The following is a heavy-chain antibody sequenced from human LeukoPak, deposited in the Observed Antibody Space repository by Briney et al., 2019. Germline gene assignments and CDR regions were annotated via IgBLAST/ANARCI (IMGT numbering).Heavy chain of an antibody. J-gene: IGHJ4*02. CDR2: ISSSGSTI. D-gene: IGHD3-10*01. V-gene: IGHV3-11*01. CDR3: ARDPMPLYYYGSGSYFDY. Sequence: GGSLRLSCAASGFTFSDYYMSWIRQAPGKGLEWVSYISSSGSTIYYADSVKGRSTISRDNAKNSLYLQMNSLRAEDTAVYYCARDPMPLYYYGSGSYFDYWGQGTLVTVSS. CDR1: GFTFSDYY.